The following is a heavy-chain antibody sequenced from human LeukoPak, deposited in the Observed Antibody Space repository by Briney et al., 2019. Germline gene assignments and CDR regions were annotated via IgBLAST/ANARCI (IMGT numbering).Heavy chain of an antibody. V-gene: IGHV4-34*01. CDR2: INHSGST. J-gene: IGHJ5*02. CDR3: ARTLARLYYYGSGSFNWFDP. Sequence: PSETLSLTCAVYGGSFSGYYWSWIRQPPGKGLEWIGEINHSGSTNYNPSLKSRVTISVDTSKNQFSLKLSSVTAADTAVYYCARTLARLYYYGSGSFNWFDPWGQGTLVTVSS. D-gene: IGHD3-10*01. CDR1: GGSFSGYY.